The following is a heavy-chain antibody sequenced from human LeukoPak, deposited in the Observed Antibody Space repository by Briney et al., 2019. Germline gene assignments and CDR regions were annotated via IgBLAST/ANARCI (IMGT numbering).Heavy chain of an antibody. CDR3: ARGGSRVISSSDFDS. V-gene: IGHV4-59*01. Sequence: SETPSLTCTVSGGSISSYYWSWIRQPPGKGLEWIGFIYYSGTTTYNPSLKSRVTISVDTSKNQFSLKLSSVTAADTAVYYCARGGSRVISSSDFDSWGQGILVTVSS. CDR2: IYYSGTT. J-gene: IGHJ4*02. CDR1: GGSISSYY. D-gene: IGHD6-6*01.